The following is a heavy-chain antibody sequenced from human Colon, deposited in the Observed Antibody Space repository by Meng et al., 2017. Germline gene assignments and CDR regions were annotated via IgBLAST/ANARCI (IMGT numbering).Heavy chain of an antibody. CDR2: TYYRSKWYN. V-gene: IGHV6-1*01. CDR3: ARDHGYSYGLPLDY. J-gene: IGHJ4*02. CDR1: GDSVSSNTAA. D-gene: IGHD5-18*01. Sequence: QVQLQQSGPGPVKPSQTLSLTCVISGDSVSSNTAAWNWIRQSPSRGLEWLGRTYYRSKWYNEYAVSVKSRMTFNADTSKNQVSLQVNSVTPEDTAVYYCARDHGYSYGLPLDYWGQGILVTVSS.